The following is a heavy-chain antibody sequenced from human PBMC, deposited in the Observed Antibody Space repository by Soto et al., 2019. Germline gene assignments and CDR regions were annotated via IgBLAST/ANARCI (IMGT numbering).Heavy chain of an antibody. CDR3: ASVRSADYPERFEH. J-gene: IGHJ4*02. V-gene: IGHV1-69*13. CDR1: GVSFSSSG. D-gene: IGHD1-1*01. Sequence: ASVKVSCKASGVSFSSSGIHWVRQAPGQGLEWMGGIISIFGSPNYALRFQGRVTFTADESTSTAYMELSSLRSEDTAVYYCASVRSADYPERFEHWGQGTLVTVSS. CDR2: IISIFGSP.